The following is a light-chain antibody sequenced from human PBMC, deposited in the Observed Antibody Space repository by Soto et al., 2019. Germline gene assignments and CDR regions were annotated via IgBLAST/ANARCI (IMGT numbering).Light chain of an antibody. CDR2: GAS. V-gene: IGKV3-15*01. Sequence: EIVMTQSPGTLSVSPGERATLSCRASQRISSNLAWYQQKPGQAPRLLIHGASTRATGIPARFSGSGSGTDFTLTISSLQSEDFAVYYCQHYNIWPYTFGQGTKLEIK. CDR3: QHYNIWPYT. J-gene: IGKJ2*01. CDR1: QRISSN.